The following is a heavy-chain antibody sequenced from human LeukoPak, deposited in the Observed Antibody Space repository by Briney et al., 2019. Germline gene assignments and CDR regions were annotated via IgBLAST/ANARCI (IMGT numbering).Heavy chain of an antibody. CDR3: TRMVWRSRPFDY. J-gene: IGHJ4*02. CDR1: GFTFSSYW. CDR2: IKQDGSEK. V-gene: IGHV3-7*01. D-gene: IGHD2-2*01. Sequence: PGGSLRLSCAASGFTFSSYWMSWVRQAPGKGLEWVANIKQDGSEKYYVDSVKGRFTISRDNAKNSVYLQMNSLRAEDTAVYYCTRMVWRSRPFDYWGQGTLVTVSS.